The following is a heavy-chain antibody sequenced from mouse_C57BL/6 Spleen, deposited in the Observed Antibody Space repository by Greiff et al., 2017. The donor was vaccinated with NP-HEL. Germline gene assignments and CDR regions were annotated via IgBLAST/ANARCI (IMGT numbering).Heavy chain of an antibody. D-gene: IGHD3-2*02. CDR3: ARDSSGYYFDY. J-gene: IGHJ2*01. V-gene: IGHV1-82*01. CDR1: GYAFSSSW. Sequence: VKLQQSGPELVKPGASVKISCKASGYAFSSSWMDWVKQRPGKGLEWIGRIYPGDGDTNYNGKFKGKATLTADKSSSTAYMQLSSLTSEDSAVYFCARDSSGYYFDYWGQGTTLTVSS. CDR2: IYPGDGDT.